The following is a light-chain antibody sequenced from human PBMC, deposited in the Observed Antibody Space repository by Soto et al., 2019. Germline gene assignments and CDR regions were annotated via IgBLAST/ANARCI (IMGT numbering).Light chain of an antibody. CDR1: SSDVGSYNY. Sequence: QSALTQPASVSGSPGQSITISCTGTSSDVGSYNYVSWYQQHPGKAPKLMIYEVSNRPSGVSNRFSGSKSGNTASLTISGLQSADEANYHCCSYTSISTRVFGGGTQLTVL. V-gene: IGLV2-14*01. CDR3: CSYTSISTRV. J-gene: IGLJ3*02. CDR2: EVS.